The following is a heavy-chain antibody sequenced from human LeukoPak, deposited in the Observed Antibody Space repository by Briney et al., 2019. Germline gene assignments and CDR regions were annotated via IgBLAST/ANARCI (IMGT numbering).Heavy chain of an antibody. V-gene: IGHV1-8*01. CDR3: AKYKSGDYFDSGKRYYFDQ. D-gene: IGHD3-9*01. CDR1: GYTFTSND. CDR2: MNPNSGNT. Sequence: ASVKVSCKASGYTFTSNDINWVRQATGQGLEWMGWMNPNSGNTGQAQKFQGRITMTRNTSISTAYMELSSLRPEDTAVYYCAKYKSGDYFDSGKRYYFDQWGQGTPVTVSS. J-gene: IGHJ4*02.